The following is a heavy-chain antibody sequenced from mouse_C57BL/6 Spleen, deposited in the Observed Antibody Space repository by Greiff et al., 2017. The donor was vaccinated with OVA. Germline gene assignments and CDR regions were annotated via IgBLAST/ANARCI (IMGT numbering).Heavy chain of an antibody. CDR1: GYTFTSYW. J-gene: IGHJ1*03. Sequence: QVQLQQPGAELVMPGASVKLSCKASGYTFTSYWMHWVKQRPGQGLEWIGEIDPSDSYTNYNQKFKGKSTLTVDNSSSTAYMQLSSLTSEDSAVYYSTRIPHYYGRSWYLDVWGTGTTVTVAA. CDR3: TRIPHYYGRSWYLDV. V-gene: IGHV1-69*01. D-gene: IGHD1-1*01. CDR2: IDPSDSYT.